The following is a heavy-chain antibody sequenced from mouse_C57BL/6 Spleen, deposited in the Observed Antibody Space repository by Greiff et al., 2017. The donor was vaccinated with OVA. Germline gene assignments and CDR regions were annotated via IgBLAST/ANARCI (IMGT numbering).Heavy chain of an antibody. CDR2: IYPGSGNT. CDR1: GYTFTDYY. J-gene: IGHJ1*03. CDR3: ARSYYCGEGYFDV. V-gene: IGHV1-76*01. D-gene: IGHD1-1*01. Sequence: QVQLQQSGAELVRPGASVKLSCKASGYTFTDYYINWVKQRPGQGLEWIARIYPGSGNTYYNEKFKGKATLTAEKSSSTAYMQLSSLTSEDSAVYFCARSYYCGEGYFDVWGTGTTVTVSS.